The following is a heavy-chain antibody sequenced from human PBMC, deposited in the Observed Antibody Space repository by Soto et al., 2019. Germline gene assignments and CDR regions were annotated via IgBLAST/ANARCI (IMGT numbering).Heavy chain of an antibody. V-gene: IGHV4-59*01. J-gene: IGHJ4*02. CDR2: IYYSGST. Sequence: SXTLSLTCTVSGGSISSYYWSWIRQPPVKGLEWIGYIYYSGSTNYNPSLKSRVTISVDTSKNQFSLKLSSVTAADTAVYYCARVRIYGYDLFYFDYWGQGTLVTVSS. D-gene: IGHD5-12*01. CDR3: ARVRIYGYDLFYFDY. CDR1: GGSISSYY.